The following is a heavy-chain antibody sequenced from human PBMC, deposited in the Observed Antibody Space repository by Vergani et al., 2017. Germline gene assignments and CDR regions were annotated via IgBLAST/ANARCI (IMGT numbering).Heavy chain of an antibody. Sequence: ELQLMESGGGVVQPGGSLRLSCAASGFTFSSYGMYWVRQAPGKGLEWVSVISGSGGRAKYADSVKGRFTVSRDNSKKTLYLQLNRVRAEDTAVYYCARIVVPAAIRSFIWARFDPWGQGTLVTVSS. CDR2: ISGSGGRA. CDR3: ARIVVPAAIRSFIWARFDP. V-gene: IGHV3-23*01. J-gene: IGHJ5*02. D-gene: IGHD2-2*02. CDR1: GFTFSSYG.